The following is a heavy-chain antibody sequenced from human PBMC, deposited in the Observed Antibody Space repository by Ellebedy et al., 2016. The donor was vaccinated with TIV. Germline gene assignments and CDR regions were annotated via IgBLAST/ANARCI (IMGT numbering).Heavy chain of an antibody. CDR2: INQGGSER. CDR3: ATDGSYGDYLSPAHAFEI. V-gene: IGHV3-7*01. CDR1: GFSFRSYW. J-gene: IGHJ3*02. Sequence: GESLKISCGASGFSFRSYWMTWVRQAPGKGLEWVANINQGGSERHYVDSVKGRFTISRDNAKNSLYPEMNSLRAEDTAVYYCATDGSYGDYLSPAHAFEIWGQGTVVAVSS. D-gene: IGHD4-17*01.